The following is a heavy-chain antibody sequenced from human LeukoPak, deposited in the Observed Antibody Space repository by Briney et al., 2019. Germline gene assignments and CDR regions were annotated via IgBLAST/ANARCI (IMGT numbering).Heavy chain of an antibody. D-gene: IGHD2-8*02. CDR3: ARDYRVGCTGGACYPIDY. CDR2: ISYEGSNQ. CDR1: GFTFSSHA. J-gene: IGHJ4*02. V-gene: IGHV3-30*01. Sequence: GRSLRLSCAASGFTFSSHAMHWVRQAPGKGLEWVAVISYEGSNQYYADSVRGRFTISRDNSKNTLNLQMNSLRDEDTALYHCARDYRVGCTGGACYPIDYWGQGTLVTVSS.